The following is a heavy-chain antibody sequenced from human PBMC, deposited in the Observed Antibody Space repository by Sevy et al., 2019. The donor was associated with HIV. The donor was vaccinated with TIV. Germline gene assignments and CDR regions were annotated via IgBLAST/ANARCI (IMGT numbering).Heavy chain of an antibody. CDR3: AKEGCTKPHDY. V-gene: IGHV3-23*01. D-gene: IGHD2-8*01. J-gene: IGHJ4*02. Sequence: GGSLRRSCATSGFPFNIYSMSWVRQAPGKGLEWVSTLSFGCGKINYADSVKGQFTISRDHFENTLYLEMNSLGAEDTAGKFGAKEGCTKPHDYLGRGTLVTVSS. CDR2: LSFGCGKI. CDR1: GFPFNIYS.